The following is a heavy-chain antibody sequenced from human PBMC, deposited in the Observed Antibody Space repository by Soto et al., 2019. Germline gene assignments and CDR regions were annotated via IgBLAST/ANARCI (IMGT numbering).Heavy chain of an antibody. Sequence: GGSLRLSCTASGFTFGDYAMSWFRQAPGKGLEWVGFIRSKAYGGTTEYAASVKGRFTISRDDSKSIAYLQMNSLKTEDTAVYYCTSDIVVVPAAFDYWGQGTLVTVSS. CDR3: TSDIVVVPAAFDY. J-gene: IGHJ4*02. V-gene: IGHV3-49*03. CDR1: GFTFGDYA. CDR2: IRSKAYGGTT. D-gene: IGHD2-2*01.